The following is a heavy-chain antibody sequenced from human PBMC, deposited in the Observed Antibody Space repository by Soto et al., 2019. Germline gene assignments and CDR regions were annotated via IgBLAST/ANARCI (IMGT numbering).Heavy chain of an antibody. V-gene: IGHV4-59*01. D-gene: IGHD3-10*01. CDR2: IYYSGST. Sequence: SETLSLTCTVSGGSISSYYWSWIRQPPGKGLEWIGYIYYSGSTNYNPSLKSRVTISVDSSTNQFSLKLSSVTAADTAVYYCARDGEYYGSGSYYIFTGYYYGMDVWGQGTKVTVSS. J-gene: IGHJ6*02. CDR1: GGSISSYY. CDR3: ARDGEYYGSGSYYIFTGYYYGMDV.